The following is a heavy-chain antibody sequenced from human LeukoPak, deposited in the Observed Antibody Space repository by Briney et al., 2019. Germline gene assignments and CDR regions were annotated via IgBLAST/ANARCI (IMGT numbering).Heavy chain of an antibody. D-gene: IGHD2-15*01. V-gene: IGHV3-15*01. CDR1: GFTFSNAW. CDR3: TTDPSGGGYCSGGSCYPDVYSNYMDA. J-gene: IGHJ6*03. CDR2: IKSKTDGGTT. Sequence: GGSLRLSCAASGFTFSNAWMSWVRKAPGKGLEWVGRIKSKTDGGTTDYAAPVKGRFTISRDDSKNTLYLQMNSLKTEDTAVYYCTTDPSGGGYCSGGSCYPDVYSNYMDAWGKGTTVTVSS.